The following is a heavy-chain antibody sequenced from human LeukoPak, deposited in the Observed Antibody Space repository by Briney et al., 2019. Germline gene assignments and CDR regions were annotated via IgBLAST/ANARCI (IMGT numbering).Heavy chain of an antibody. J-gene: IGHJ3*02. D-gene: IGHD2-15*01. Sequence: GGSLRLSRAASGITVSSSHMTWVRQAPGKGLEWVSLLYSGGTTYYVDSVQGRFTISRDDSKNMLYLQMNTLRAEDMAVYYCATAYSYAFHIWGQGTMVTVSS. CDR2: LYSGGTT. CDR3: ATAYSYAFHI. V-gene: IGHV3-66*01. CDR1: GITVSSSH.